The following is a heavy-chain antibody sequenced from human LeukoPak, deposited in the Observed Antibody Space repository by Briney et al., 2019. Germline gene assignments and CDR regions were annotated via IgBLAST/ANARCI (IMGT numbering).Heavy chain of an antibody. CDR2: ISGGGGST. V-gene: IGHV3-23*01. Sequence: PGGSLRLSCAASGFTFSSYAMSWVRQAPGKGLEWVSAISGGGGSTFYADSVKGRFTISRDNSKNTLYLQMNSLRAEDTAVYYCAKRFFGVVPAAIAVDYWGQGTLVTVSS. CDR1: GFTFSSYA. CDR3: AKRFFGVVPAAIAVDY. D-gene: IGHD2-2*01. J-gene: IGHJ4*02.